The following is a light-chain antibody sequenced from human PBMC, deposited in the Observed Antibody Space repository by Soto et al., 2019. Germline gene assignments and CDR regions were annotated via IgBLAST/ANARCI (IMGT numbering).Light chain of an antibody. CDR3: QQRIKWPLT. CDR1: QSLSSY. V-gene: IGKV3-11*01. CDR2: DAS. J-gene: IGKJ4*01. Sequence: ETVLTQSPATLSLSPGERVILSCRASQSLSSYLAWYQQKPGQAPRLLIYDASNRATGIPARFSGSGSGTDFTLTISSLEPEDFAVYYCQQRIKWPLTFGGGTKVEIK.